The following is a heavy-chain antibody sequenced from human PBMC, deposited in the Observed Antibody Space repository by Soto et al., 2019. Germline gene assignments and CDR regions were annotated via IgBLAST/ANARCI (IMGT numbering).Heavy chain of an antibody. CDR3: ARAHCGGDCYSGVDY. CDR2: INPNSGGT. CDR1: GYTFTGYY. Sequence: GASVKVSCKASGYTFTGYYMHWVRQAPGQGLEWMGWINPNSGGTNYAQKFQGWVTMTRDTSTSTAYMELSRLRSDNTAVYYCARAHCGGDCYSGVDYWGQGTLVTSPQ. J-gene: IGHJ4*02. D-gene: IGHD2-21*02. V-gene: IGHV1-2*04.